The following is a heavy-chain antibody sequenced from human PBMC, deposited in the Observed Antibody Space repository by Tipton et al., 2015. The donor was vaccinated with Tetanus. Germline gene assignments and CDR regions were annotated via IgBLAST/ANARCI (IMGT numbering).Heavy chain of an antibody. J-gene: IGHJ4*02. CDR1: GGSISSYY. CDR2: IYYSGST. Sequence: TLSLTCTVSGGSISSYYWSWIRQPPGKGLEWIGYIYYSGSTNYNPSLKSRVTISVDTSKNQFSLKLSSVTAADTAVSYCARDAGVGYCSGGSCYGGTANYFGYWGQGTLVTVSS. V-gene: IGHV4-59*01. D-gene: IGHD2-15*01. CDR3: ARDAGVGYCSGGSCYGGTANYFGY.